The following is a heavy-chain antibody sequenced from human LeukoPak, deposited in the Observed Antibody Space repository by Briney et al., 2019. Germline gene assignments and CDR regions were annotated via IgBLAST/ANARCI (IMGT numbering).Heavy chain of an antibody. CDR1: GYTFDSYG. CDR3: ARENDYSNYDPTIIDY. J-gene: IGHJ4*02. D-gene: IGHD4-11*01. CDR2: ISAYNGNT. Sequence: GASVKVSCEASGYTFDSYGMSWVRQAPGQGLEWMGWISAYNGNTNYAQKLQGRVTMTTDTSTSTAYMELRSLRSDDTAVYYCARENDYSNYDPTIIDYWGQGTLVTVSS. V-gene: IGHV1-18*01.